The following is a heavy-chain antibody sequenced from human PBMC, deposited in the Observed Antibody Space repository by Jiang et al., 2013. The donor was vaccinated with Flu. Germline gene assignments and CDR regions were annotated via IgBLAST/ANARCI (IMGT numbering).Heavy chain of an antibody. D-gene: IGHD3-3*01. CDR1: GGSFSGYY. V-gene: IGHV4-34*01. J-gene: IGHJ3*01. CDR2: INHTGGT. CDR3: AETRRSIGEAFNF. Sequence: LLKPSETLSLTCGVYGGSFSGYYWSWIRQPPGKGLEWIGEINHTGGTKYNSSLKSRVTISADTSKNQFSLRLSSVTAADTAVYYCAETRRSIGEAFNFWGQGTVVTVSS.